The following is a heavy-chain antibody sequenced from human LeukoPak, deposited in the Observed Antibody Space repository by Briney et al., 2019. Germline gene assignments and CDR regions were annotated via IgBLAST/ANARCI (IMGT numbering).Heavy chain of an antibody. CDR1: GYTFTGYY. Sequence: ASVKVSCKASGYTFTGYYMHWVRQAPGQGLEWMGWINPNSGGTNYAQKFQGRVTMTRDTSISTAYMELSRLRSDDTAVYYCARDVVGGYSGYDYGAFDIWGQGTMDTVSS. CDR3: ARDVVGGYSGYDYGAFDI. CDR2: INPNSGGT. D-gene: IGHD5-12*01. J-gene: IGHJ3*02. V-gene: IGHV1-2*02.